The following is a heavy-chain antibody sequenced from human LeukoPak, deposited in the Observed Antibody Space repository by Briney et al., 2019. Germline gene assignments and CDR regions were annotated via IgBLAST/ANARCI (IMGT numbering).Heavy chain of an antibody. CDR1: GFTFSSYG. CDR2: IRYDGSNK. V-gene: IGHV3-30*02. Sequence: GGSLRLSCAASGFTFSSYGMHWVRQAPGKGLEWVAFIRYDGSNKYYADSVKGRFTISRDNSKNTLYLQMNSLRAEDTAVYYCAKDRVRYGSGSALGYWGQGTLVTVSS. CDR3: AKDRVRYGSGSALGY. J-gene: IGHJ4*02. D-gene: IGHD3-10*01.